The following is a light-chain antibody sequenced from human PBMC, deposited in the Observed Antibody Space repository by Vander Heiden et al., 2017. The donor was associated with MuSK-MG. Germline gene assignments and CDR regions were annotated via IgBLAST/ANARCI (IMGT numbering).Light chain of an antibody. CDR1: QSISSF. Sequence: DIQMTQSPSSLSASVGDRVTLTCRASQSISSFLNWYQQKPGKAPKLLIYAASSLQSGVPSRFSGGGSGTGFTLTISGLQPEDLATYYCQQSYSSPYTFGRGTKIEIK. J-gene: IGKJ2*01. CDR2: AAS. CDR3: QQSYSSPYT. V-gene: IGKV1-39*01.